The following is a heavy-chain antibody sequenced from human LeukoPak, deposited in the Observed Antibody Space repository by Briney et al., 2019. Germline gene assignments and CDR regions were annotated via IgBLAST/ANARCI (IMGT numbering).Heavy chain of an antibody. CDR2: ISNDGSDK. CDR1: GFTFSSYA. V-gene: IGHV3-30-3*01. CDR3: ARDVLIGDFDY. J-gene: IGHJ4*02. Sequence: GGSLRLSCAASGFTFSSYAMHWVRQAPGKGLEWVAVISNDGSDKYYADSVKGRFTISRDNAKNSLYLQMNSLRAEDTAVYYCARDVLIGDFDYWGQGTLVTVSS. D-gene: IGHD3-22*01.